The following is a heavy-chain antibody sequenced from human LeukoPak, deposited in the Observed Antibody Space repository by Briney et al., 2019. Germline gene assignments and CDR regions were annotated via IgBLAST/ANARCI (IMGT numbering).Heavy chain of an antibody. CDR3: ARGVGSWFGELLVDY. CDR2: ISGSGGST. J-gene: IGHJ4*02. V-gene: IGHV3-23*01. CDR1: GFTFSSYA. D-gene: IGHD3-10*01. Sequence: GGSLRLSCAASGFTFSSYAMSWVRQAPGKGLEWDSAISGSGGSTYYAGSVKGRFTISRDNSKNTLYLQMNSLRAEDTAVYYCARGVGSWFGELLVDYWGQGTLVTVSS.